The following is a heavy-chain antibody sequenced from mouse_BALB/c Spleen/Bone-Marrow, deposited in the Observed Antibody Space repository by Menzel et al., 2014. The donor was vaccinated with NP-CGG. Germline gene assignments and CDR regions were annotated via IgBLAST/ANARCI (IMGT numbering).Heavy chain of an antibody. Sequence: DVQLVESGGGLVQPKGSLKLSCAASGFTFNTYAMNWVRQAPGKGLEWVARIRSKSNNYATHYADSVKDRFTISRDDSQSMLYLQMNNLKTEDTAMYYCVRPHYYGSSYRYAMDYWGQGTSVTVSS. V-gene: IGHV10-1*02. D-gene: IGHD1-1*01. CDR3: VRPHYYGSSYRYAMDY. J-gene: IGHJ4*01. CDR1: GFTFNTYA. CDR2: IRSKSNNYAT.